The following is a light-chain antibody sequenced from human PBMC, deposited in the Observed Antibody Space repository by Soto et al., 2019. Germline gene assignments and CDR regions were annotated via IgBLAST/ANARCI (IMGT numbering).Light chain of an antibody. Sequence: EIVLTQSPATLSLSPGERATLSCRASQTFSSYLAWYQQKPGQAPRLLIYDASNRATGIPARFSGSGSGTDFTLTISSLEPEDFAVHYCQQRSIWPPECTFGQGTKLEIK. CDR2: DAS. V-gene: IGKV3-11*01. J-gene: IGKJ2*02. CDR1: QTFSSY. CDR3: QQRSIWPPECT.